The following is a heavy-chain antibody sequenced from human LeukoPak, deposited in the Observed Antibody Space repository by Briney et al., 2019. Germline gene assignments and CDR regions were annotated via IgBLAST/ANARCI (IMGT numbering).Heavy chain of an antibody. CDR2: VDHSGGT. CDR3: ARGPTRYYFDY. Sequence: SETLSLTCTVSGYSLSSGYYWGWIRQPPGKGLEWIGSVDHSGGTYYNPSLRSRVSISVDTSKNQFSLKLSSVTAADTAVYYCARGPTRYYFDYWGQGTLVTVSS. CDR1: GYSLSSGYY. J-gene: IGHJ4*02. V-gene: IGHV4-38-2*02.